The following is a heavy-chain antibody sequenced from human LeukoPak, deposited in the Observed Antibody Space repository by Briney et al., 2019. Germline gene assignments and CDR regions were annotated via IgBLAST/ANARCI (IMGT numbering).Heavy chain of an antibody. CDR1: GFTFSDYW. V-gene: IGHV3-7*01. D-gene: IGHD3-22*01. Sequence: GGSLRLSCAASGFTFSDYWISWFRQAPGKGLEWVANINQDGSEKHYVDSLRGRFTISRDNAKNSLYLQMNSLRAEDTAVYFCARDLYYFDRSGYYASDLWGQGTLVTVSS. CDR2: INQDGSEK. J-gene: IGHJ5*02. CDR3: ARDLYYFDRSGYYASDL.